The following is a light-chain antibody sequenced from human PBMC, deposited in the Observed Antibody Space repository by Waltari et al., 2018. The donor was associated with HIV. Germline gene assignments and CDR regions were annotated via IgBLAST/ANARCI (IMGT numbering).Light chain of an antibody. Sequence: QSVLTQPPSASGTPGQRVTISCSGSSSNIGSNYVYWYQQLPGTAPKLLIYRNSQRSSGFPDRFSGSKSGTSASLAISGLRSEDEADYFCQSYDITLSASVVFGGGTKLTVL. J-gene: IGLJ2*01. CDR2: RNS. V-gene: IGLV1-47*01. CDR3: QSYDITLSASVV. CDR1: SSNIGSNY.